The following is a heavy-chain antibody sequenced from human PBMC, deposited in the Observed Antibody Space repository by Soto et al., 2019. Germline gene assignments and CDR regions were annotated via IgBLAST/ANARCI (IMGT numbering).Heavy chain of an antibody. CDR2: IYSGGST. CDR3: AGPKGSGSTAFDI. D-gene: IGHD3-10*01. V-gene: IGHV3-66*01. Sequence: PGGSLRLSCAASGFTVSSNYMSWVRQAPGKGLEWVSVIYSGGSTYYADSVKGRFTISRDNSKNTLYLQMNSLRAEDTAVYYCAGPKGSGSTAFDIWGQGTMVTVSS. J-gene: IGHJ3*02. CDR1: GFTVSSNY.